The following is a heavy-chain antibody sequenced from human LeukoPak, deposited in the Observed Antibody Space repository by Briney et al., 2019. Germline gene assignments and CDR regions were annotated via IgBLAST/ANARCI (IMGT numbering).Heavy chain of an antibody. D-gene: IGHD3-3*01. CDR3: ARGRPYDFWSGYRQGYGKDV. CDR2: IYYSGST. CDR1: GDSISSHY. J-gene: IGHJ6*02. V-gene: IGHV4-59*11. Sequence: SETLSLTCTVSGDSISSHYWSGVRQPPGKGLEWIGYIYYSGSTNYNPSLKSRVTISVDTSKNQFSLKLSSVTAADTAVYYCARGRPYDFWSGYRQGYGKDVWGQGTTVTVSS.